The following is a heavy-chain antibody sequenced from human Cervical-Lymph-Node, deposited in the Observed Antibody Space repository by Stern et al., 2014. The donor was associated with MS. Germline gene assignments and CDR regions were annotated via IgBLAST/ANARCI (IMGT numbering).Heavy chain of an antibody. D-gene: IGHD5-18*01. J-gene: IGHJ4*02. V-gene: IGHV7-4-1*02. CDR3: ARDFVDTPMLTRSDFFDC. Sequence: VQLVQSGSELRKPGASVKVSCKASGYTFTNYPMNWVRQAPGQGLERLGWINTKAENSTYAQGFTGRFVFSLDTSISTAYLQISGLKAEDTAVYYCARDFVDTPMLTRSDFFDCWGQGTLVTVSS. CDR2: INTKAENS. CDR1: GYTFTNYP.